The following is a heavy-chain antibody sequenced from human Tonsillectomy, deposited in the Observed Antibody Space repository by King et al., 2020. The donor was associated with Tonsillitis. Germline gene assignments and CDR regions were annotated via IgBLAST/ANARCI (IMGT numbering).Heavy chain of an antibody. CDR3: VRDFGSGSYYEGYYGMDV. V-gene: IGHV1-2*02. CDR2: INPNSGGT. Sequence: QLVQSGAEVKKPGASVKVSCKASGYSFTGYYMHWVRQAPGQGLEWMGWINPNSGGTNYAQKFRGRVTMTRDTCISTAYMEMSRLRSEDTAVYYCVRDFGSGSYYEGYYGMDVWGQGTTVTVSS. D-gene: IGHD3-10*01. J-gene: IGHJ6*02. CDR1: GYSFTGYY.